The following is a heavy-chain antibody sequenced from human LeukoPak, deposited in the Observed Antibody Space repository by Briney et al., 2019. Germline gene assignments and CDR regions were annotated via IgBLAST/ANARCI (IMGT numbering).Heavy chain of an antibody. CDR2: IYPGESDI. CDR3: ARQGWLVAPFDY. Sequence: HGESLKISCKGSGYSFTSYWIGWVRQMPGKGLEWMGIIYPGESDIRYSPSFQGQVTISADKSISTAYLQWSSLKASDTAIYYCARQGWLVAPFDYWGQGTLVTVSS. V-gene: IGHV5-51*01. J-gene: IGHJ4*02. D-gene: IGHD5-18*01. CDR1: GYSFTSYW.